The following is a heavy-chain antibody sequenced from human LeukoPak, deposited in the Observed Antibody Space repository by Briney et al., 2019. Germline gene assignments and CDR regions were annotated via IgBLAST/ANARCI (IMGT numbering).Heavy chain of an antibody. CDR2: ISWNSGSI. J-gene: IGHJ4*02. Sequence: GRSLRLSCAASGFTFDDYAMHWVRQAPGKGLEWVSGISWNSGSIGYADSVKGRFTISRDNAKNSLYLQMNSLRAEDTALYYRAKGPPGIAAAGVYFDYWGQGTLVTVSS. CDR3: AKGPPGIAAAGVYFDY. D-gene: IGHD6-13*01. CDR1: GFTFDDYA. V-gene: IGHV3-9*01.